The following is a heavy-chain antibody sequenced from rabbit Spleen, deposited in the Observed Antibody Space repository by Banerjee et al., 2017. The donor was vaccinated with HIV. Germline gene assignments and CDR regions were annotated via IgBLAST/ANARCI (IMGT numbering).Heavy chain of an antibody. D-gene: IGHD3-1*01. CDR2: IWSTTSKI. J-gene: IGHJ4*01. CDR1: RFSFSNKAV. CDR3: ARDGSGRGPDFNL. Sequence: LEESGGGLVQPEGSLTLTCKASRFSFSNKAVMCWVRQAPGKGLEWIGCIWSTTSKIYYATWAKGRFTVSKTSSTTVTLQMTSLTAADTATYFCARDGSGRGPDFNLWGPGTLVTVS. V-gene: IGHV1S45*01.